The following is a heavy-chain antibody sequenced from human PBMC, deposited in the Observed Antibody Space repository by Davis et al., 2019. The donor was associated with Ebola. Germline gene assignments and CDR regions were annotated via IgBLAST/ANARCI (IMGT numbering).Heavy chain of an antibody. CDR3: AHLGPQRYCSGGGCHGYLDY. J-gene: IGHJ4*02. CDR2: IIPILGIT. V-gene: IGHV1-69*02. Sequence: SVKVSCKASGYTFTSYYMHWVRQAPGQGLEWMGRIIPILGITNYAQKFQGRVTITADKSTSTAYMELNGLRSEDTAVYYCAHLGPQRYCSGGGCHGYLDYWGQGTLVTVSS. CDR1: GYTFTSYY. D-gene: IGHD2-15*01.